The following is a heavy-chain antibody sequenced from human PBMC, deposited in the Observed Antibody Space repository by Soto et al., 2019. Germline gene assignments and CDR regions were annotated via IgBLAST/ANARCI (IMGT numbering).Heavy chain of an antibody. Sequence: QLVESGGGLVKPGGSLRLSYATSGFPFSSYNMNWVRQAPGKGLQWVSSISSTSRYIYYADSVKGRFTISRDNANNSLYLLMDSLRAEDTAVYYCARDGLLSFGEVLKVHYIDVWGKGTTVAVSS. V-gene: IGHV3-21*06. CDR3: ARDGLLSFGEVLKVHYIDV. CDR1: GFPFSSYN. D-gene: IGHD3-10*01. CDR2: ISSTSRYI. J-gene: IGHJ6*03.